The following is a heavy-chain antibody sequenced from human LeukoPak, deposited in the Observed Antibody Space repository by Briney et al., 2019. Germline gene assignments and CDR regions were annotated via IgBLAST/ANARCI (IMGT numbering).Heavy chain of an antibody. CDR2: IYYSGST. J-gene: IGHJ4*02. Sequence: SATLSLTCTVSGGSISGDYWSWIRQPRGKGREWIGHIYYSGSTNYNPSLKSRVNLSIATYKKQFYLKLSSVTAADTAVYYCARDQSGGSSGYYFPDYWGQGTLVTVSS. D-gene: IGHD6-19*01. CDR1: GGSISGDY. V-gene: IGHV4-59*01. CDR3: ARDQSGGSSGYYFPDY.